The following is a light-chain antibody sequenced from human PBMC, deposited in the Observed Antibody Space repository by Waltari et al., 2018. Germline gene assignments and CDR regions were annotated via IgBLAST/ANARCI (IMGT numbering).Light chain of an antibody. CDR1: HDLDNF. V-gene: IGKV1-33*01. CDR3: QQYDNLPPEFT. CDR2: DAS. Sequence: DIQMTQSPSSLSASVGDRVTITCQASHDLDNFLNWYHQKPGKPPQLLIYDASTLETGVPPRCSGSGSGTHFTLTISSLQPEDIASYYCQQYDNLPPEFTFGGGTKVQI. J-gene: IGKJ4*01.